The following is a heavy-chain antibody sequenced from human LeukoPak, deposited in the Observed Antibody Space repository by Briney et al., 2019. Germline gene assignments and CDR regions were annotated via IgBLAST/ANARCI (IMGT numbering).Heavy chain of an antibody. Sequence: PGGSLRLSCAASGFTFSDHYMDWVRQAPGKGPEWVGRTRNKANSYSTEYAASVKGRFTISRDDSKNSLYLQMNSLKTEDTAVYYCARQGDGYNPTGYGMDVWGQGTTVTVSS. CDR3: ARQGDGYNPTGYGMDV. CDR2: TRNKANSYST. V-gene: IGHV3-72*01. CDR1: GFTFSDHY. J-gene: IGHJ6*02. D-gene: IGHD5-24*01.